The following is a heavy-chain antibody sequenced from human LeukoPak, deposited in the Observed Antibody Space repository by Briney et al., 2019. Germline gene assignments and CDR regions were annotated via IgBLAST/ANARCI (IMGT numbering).Heavy chain of an antibody. CDR1: GGSISSYH. CDR2: IYYSGST. CDR3: ARLRDYDSSGYYPPHFDY. Sequence: SETLSLTCTVSGGSISSYHWSWIRQPPGKGLEWIGYIYYSGSTNYNPSLKSRVTISVDTSKNQFSLKLSSVTAADTAVYYCARLRDYDSSGYYPPHFDYWGQGTLVTVSS. J-gene: IGHJ4*02. D-gene: IGHD3-22*01. V-gene: IGHV4-59*08.